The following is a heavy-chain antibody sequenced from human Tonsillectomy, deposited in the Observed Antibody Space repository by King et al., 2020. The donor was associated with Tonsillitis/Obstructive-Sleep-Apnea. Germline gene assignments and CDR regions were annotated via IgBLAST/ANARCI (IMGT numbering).Heavy chain of an antibody. CDR1: GDSIGSRDSY. Sequence: VQLQESGPGLVKSSQTLSLTCTVSGDSIGSRDSYWSWVRQQPGKGLEWIGYIYKTGSTYYNLSLQRRASISLDTSKNQFSLELSSVTAADTAVYFCAGGPSTSYGPLHYYYYMDVWGKGTTVTVSS. D-gene: IGHD2/OR15-2a*01. CDR2: IYKTGST. J-gene: IGHJ6*03. V-gene: IGHV4-31*03. CDR3: AGGPSTSYGPLHYYYYMDV.